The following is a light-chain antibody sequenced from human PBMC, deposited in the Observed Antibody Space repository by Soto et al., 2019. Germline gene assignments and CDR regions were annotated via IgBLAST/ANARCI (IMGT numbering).Light chain of an antibody. CDR1: QGISSW. Sequence: DIQMTQSPSSVSAAVGDRVTITCRASQGISSWLAWYQQQPGRAPKLLIYAASTLQRGVPSRFSGSGSGTEFSLTISSLQPEDCATNYCQQAHSFPVTFGQGTRLEI. J-gene: IGKJ5*01. CDR3: QQAHSFPVT. CDR2: AAS. V-gene: IGKV1-12*01.